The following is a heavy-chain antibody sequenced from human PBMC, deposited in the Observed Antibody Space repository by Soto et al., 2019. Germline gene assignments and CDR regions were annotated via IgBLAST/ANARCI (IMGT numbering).Heavy chain of an antibody. CDR2: IWYDGSNK. J-gene: IGHJ6*02. CDR1: GFTFSSYG. Sequence: GGSLRLSCAASGFTFSSYGMHWVRQAPGKGLEWVAGIWYDGSNKYYADSVKGRFIISRDNSKNTLYLQMNSLRAEDTAVYYCARELGYCSSTRCYNGYYGMDVWGPGTTVTVSS. CDR3: ARELGYCSSTRCYNGYYGMDV. V-gene: IGHV3-33*01. D-gene: IGHD2-2*02.